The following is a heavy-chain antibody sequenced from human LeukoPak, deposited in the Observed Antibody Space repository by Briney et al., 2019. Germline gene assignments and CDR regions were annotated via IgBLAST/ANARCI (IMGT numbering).Heavy chain of an antibody. J-gene: IGHJ3*02. Sequence: ASVKVSCKASGYTFTSYYMHWVRQAPGQGLEWMGWINPNSGGTNYAQKFQGRVTMTRDTSISTAYMELSRLRSDDTAVYYCARDPARITMIVVVREGAFDIWGQGTMVTVSS. V-gene: IGHV1-2*02. D-gene: IGHD3-22*01. CDR2: INPNSGGT. CDR1: GYTFTSYY. CDR3: ARDPARITMIVVVREGAFDI.